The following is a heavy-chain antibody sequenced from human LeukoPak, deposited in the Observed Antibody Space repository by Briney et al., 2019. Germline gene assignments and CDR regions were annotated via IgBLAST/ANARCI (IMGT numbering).Heavy chain of an antibody. Sequence: PGGSLRLSCAASGFTFSSYGMHWVRQDPGKGLERVAFIRYDGSNKYYADSVKGRFTISRDNSKNALYLQMNSLRAEDTAVYYCAKDQSRGYDYVWGSYDYWGQGTLVTVSS. CDR2: IRYDGSNK. J-gene: IGHJ4*02. CDR3: AKDQSRGYDYVWGSYDY. V-gene: IGHV3-30*02. D-gene: IGHD3-16*01. CDR1: GFTFSSYG.